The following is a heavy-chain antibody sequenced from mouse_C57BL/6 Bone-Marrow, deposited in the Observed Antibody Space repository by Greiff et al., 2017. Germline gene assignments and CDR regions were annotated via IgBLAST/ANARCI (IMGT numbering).Heavy chain of an antibody. CDR1: GYAFTNYL. V-gene: IGHV1-54*01. J-gene: IGHJ1*03. CDR3: ARGRYWYFDV. Sequence: VHLVESGAELVRPGTSVKVSCKASGYAFTNYLIEWVKQRPGQGLEWIGVINPGSGGTNYNEKFKGKATLTADKSSSTAYMQLSSLTSEDSAVYFCARGRYWYFDVWGTGTTVTVSS. CDR2: INPGSGGT.